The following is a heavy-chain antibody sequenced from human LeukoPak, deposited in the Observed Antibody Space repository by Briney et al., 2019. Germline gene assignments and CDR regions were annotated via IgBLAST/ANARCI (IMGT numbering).Heavy chain of an antibody. CDR2: INPNSGGT. CDR1: GYTFTVYY. D-gene: IGHD5-18*01. V-gene: IGHV1-2*02. Sequence: ETSVTVSCKASGYTFTVYYMPRVRQAPGQGLEWMGWINPNSGGTNYAQKCQGRVTMTRDTSISTADMELSRLRSDDTAVHYCARDGIRLWLDFCYGRDVWGQGTTVTVSS. J-gene: IGHJ6*02. CDR3: ARDGIRLWLDFCYGRDV.